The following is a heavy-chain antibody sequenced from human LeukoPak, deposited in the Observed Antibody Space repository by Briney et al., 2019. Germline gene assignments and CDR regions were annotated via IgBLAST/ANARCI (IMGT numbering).Heavy chain of an antibody. CDR1: GFTFSSYA. J-gene: IGHJ4*02. V-gene: IGHV3-23*01. CDR2: ISGSGGST. D-gene: IGHD5-18*01. CDR3: AKGISDSYRYYFDY. Sequence: GGSLRLSCAASGFTFSSYAMSWVRQAPGKGLEWVSAISGSGGSTYYADSVKGRFTISRDNSKNTLYLQMNSLRAEDRAVYYCAKGISDSYRYYFDYWGQGTLVTVSS.